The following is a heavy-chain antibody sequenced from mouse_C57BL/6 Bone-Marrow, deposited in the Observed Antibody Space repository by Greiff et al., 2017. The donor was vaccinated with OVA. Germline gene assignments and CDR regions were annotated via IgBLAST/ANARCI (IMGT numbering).Heavy chain of an antibody. D-gene: IGHD1-1*01. CDR1: GYTFTSYW. Sequence: QVQLQQPGAELVKPGASVKLSCKASGYTFTSYWMHWVKQRPGQGLEWIGMIHPNSGSTNYNEKFESKATLTVDKSSSTAYMQLSTLTSEDSAVYYCARFPITTVVATNYYAMDDWGQGTSVTVSS. CDR3: ARFPITTVVATNYYAMDD. J-gene: IGHJ4*01. CDR2: IHPNSGST. V-gene: IGHV1-64*01.